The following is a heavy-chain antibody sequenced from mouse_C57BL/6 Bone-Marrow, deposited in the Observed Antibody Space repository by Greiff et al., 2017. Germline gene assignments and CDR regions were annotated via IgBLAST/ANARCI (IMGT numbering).Heavy chain of an antibody. J-gene: IGHJ2*01. Sequence: EVQLQQSGPELVKPGASVTISCKASGYTFTDYYMNWVKQSHGQSLEWIGAINPNNGGTSYNQKFKGKATVTVDKSSSTAYMELRSLTSDDSAFYYCARDVYYSFDYWGQGTTLTVSS. V-gene: IGHV1-26*01. D-gene: IGHD2-3*01. CDR3: ARDVYYSFDY. CDR2: INPNNGGT. CDR1: GYTFTDYY.